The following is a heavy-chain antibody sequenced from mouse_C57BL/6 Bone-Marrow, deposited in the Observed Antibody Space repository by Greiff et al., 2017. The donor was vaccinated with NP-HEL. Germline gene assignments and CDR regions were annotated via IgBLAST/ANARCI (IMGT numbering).Heavy chain of an antibody. J-gene: IGHJ4*01. D-gene: IGHD2-4*01. CDR2: IRNKASGYTT. Sequence: EVQRVESGGGLVQPGGSLSLSCAASGFTFTDYYMNWVRQPPGKALAWLGFIRNKASGYTTEYSASVKGRFTISRDNSQSILYLQMNALRAEDSATYYCARSIYYDYADDPFYAMDYWGQGTSVTVSS. CDR1: GFTFTDYY. CDR3: ARSIYYDYADDPFYAMDY. V-gene: IGHV7-3*01.